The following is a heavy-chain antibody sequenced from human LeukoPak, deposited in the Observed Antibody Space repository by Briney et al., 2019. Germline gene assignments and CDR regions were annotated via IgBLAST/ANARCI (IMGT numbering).Heavy chain of an antibody. Sequence: SETLSLTCAVSGGSISSNNWWSWVRQPPGKGLEWIGEIYHSGSTNSNASLKSRVTISLDTSRNRVSLNLTSVIATDTAAYYCARQTSLPGFAGGLGFNYWGPGTLVSVSS. D-gene: IGHD4-23*01. J-gene: IGHJ4*02. CDR2: IYHSGST. V-gene: IGHV4-4*02. CDR1: GGSISSNNW. CDR3: ARQTSLPGFAGGLGFNY.